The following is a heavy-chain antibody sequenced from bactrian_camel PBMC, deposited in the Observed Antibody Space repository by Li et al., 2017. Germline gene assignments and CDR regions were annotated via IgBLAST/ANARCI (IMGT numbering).Heavy chain of an antibody. J-gene: IGHJ4*01. CDR3: AVAYVSGYCPLGPSEYSY. D-gene: IGHD3*01. Sequence: VQLVESGGGSVQAGGSLKLSCVITYDCCCVGWFRQSPGKEREGLAAVYAGGATYIERTYYADSVKGRFTISQDNAKNTVYLLMNSLKPEDTAMYYCAVAYVSGYCPLGPSEYSYWGQGTQVTVS. V-gene: IGHV3S1*01. CDR2: VYAGGATYIERT. CDR1: TYDCCC.